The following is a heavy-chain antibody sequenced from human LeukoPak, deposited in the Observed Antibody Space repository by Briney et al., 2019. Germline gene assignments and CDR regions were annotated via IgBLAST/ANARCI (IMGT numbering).Heavy chain of an antibody. CDR1: GFTFSSYW. D-gene: IGHD4-17*01. CDR3: ASGLTTVNY. J-gene: IGHJ4*02. CDR2: INSDGSYT. V-gene: IGHV3-74*01. Sequence: GGSLRLSCAASGFTFSSYWMHWVRQAPGKGLVWVSRINSDGSYTTCADSVKGRFTISRDNSKNTLYLQMNSLRAEDTAVYYCASGLTTVNYWGQGTLVTVSS.